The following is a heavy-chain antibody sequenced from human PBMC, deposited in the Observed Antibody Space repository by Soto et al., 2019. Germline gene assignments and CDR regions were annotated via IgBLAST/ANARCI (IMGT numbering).Heavy chain of an antibody. J-gene: IGHJ4*02. D-gene: IGHD3-22*01. Sequence: QVQLVQSGAEVKKPGASVKVSCKASGYTFTSYGISWVRQAPGQGLEWMGGIIPIFGTANHAQKFQGRVTIIADESTSTVYMELSSLRSEDTAMYYCARGWGYDSNDYYYAYWGQGTLVIFSS. CDR3: ARGWGYDSNDYYYAY. CDR2: IIPIFGTA. V-gene: IGHV1-69*13. CDR1: GYTFTSYG.